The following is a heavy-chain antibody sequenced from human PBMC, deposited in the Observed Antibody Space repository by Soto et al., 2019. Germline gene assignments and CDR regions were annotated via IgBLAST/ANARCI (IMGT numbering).Heavy chain of an antibody. V-gene: IGHV4-4*02. CDR2: IYHSGST. J-gene: IGHJ6*02. D-gene: IGHD3-22*01. CDR1: GGSISSSNW. CDR3: ARDLGYDSSGYFGMDV. Sequence: SETLSLTCAVSGGSISSSNWWSWVRQPPGKGLEWIGEIYHSGSTNYNPSLKSRVTISVDKSKNQFSLKLSSVTAADTAVYYCARDLGYDSSGYFGMDVWGQGTTVTVSS.